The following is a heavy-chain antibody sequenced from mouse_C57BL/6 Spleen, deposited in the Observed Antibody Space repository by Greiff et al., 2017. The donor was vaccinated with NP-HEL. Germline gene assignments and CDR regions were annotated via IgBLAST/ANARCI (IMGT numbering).Heavy chain of an antibody. CDR3: ATLYYGNYAYAMDY. V-gene: IGHV3-6*01. CDR2: ISYDGSN. Sequence: EVKLEESGPGLVKPSQSLSLTCSVTGYSITSGYYWNWIRQFPGNKLEWMGYISYDGSNNYNPSLKNRISITRDTSKNQFFLKLNSVTTEDTATYYCATLYYGNYAYAMDYWGQGTSVTVSS. D-gene: IGHD2-1*01. CDR1: GYSITSGYY. J-gene: IGHJ4*01.